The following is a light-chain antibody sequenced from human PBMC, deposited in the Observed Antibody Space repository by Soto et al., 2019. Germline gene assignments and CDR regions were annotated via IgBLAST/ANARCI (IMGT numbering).Light chain of an antibody. J-gene: IGKJ2*01. Sequence: DIQMTQSPSTVSASVGDAVTITCRASQSISTWLAWYQQKPGKAPNLLIYDASTLESGGPSGFSGSGSGTEFTLTISSLQPDDSATYYCQQYNSYPYTFGQGTKPEIK. CDR3: QQYNSYPYT. CDR1: QSISTW. V-gene: IGKV1-5*01. CDR2: DAS.